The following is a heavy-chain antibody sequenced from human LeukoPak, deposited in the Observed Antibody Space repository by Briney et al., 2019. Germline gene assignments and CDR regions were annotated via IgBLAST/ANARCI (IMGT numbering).Heavy chain of an antibody. Sequence: ASVKVSCKASGYTFTSYAMRWVRQAPGQRLEWMGWINAGNGNTKYSQKFQGRVTITRDTSASTAYMELSSLRSEDTAVYYCARDYGRIAAPPRLYFDYWGQGTLVTVSS. D-gene: IGHD2-15*01. CDR1: GYTFTSYA. CDR3: ARDYGRIAAPPRLYFDY. J-gene: IGHJ4*02. CDR2: INAGNGNT. V-gene: IGHV1-3*01.